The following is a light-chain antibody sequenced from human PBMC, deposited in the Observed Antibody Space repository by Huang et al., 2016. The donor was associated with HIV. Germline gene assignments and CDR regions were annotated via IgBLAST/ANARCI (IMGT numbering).Light chain of an antibody. CDR3: QQYHNWPYT. CDR2: GAS. V-gene: IGKV3-15*01. CDR1: QSVATN. J-gene: IGKJ2*01. Sequence: EIIMTQSPATLSLFPGDGASLSCRANQSVATNLAWYRHRPGQSPRVLIFGASTSASGLPGRFSGSGSGTQFTLTVSGLQSEDFAVYYCQQYHNWPYTFGQGTKLEI.